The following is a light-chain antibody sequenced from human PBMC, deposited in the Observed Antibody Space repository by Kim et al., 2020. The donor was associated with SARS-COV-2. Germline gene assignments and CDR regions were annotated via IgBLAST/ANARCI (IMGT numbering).Light chain of an antibody. Sequence: QPVLTQPASVSGSPGQSITISCTGTSSDVGGYNYVSWYQQHPGRAPKLMIYDVSERPSGVSNRFSGSKSGNTASLTISGLQAEDEADYYCSSYTNSNTLVFGGGTQLTVL. CDR3: SSYTNSNTLV. CDR1: SSDVGGYNY. J-gene: IGLJ2*01. CDR2: DVS. V-gene: IGLV2-14*01.